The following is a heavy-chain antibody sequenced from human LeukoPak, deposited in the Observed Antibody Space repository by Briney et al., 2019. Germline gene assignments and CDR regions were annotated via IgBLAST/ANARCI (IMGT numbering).Heavy chain of an antibody. CDR1: GGSISSSSYY. V-gene: IGHV4-39*07. CDR3: ARGLGAPGDY. J-gene: IGHJ4*02. D-gene: IGHD1-26*01. CDR2: IYHSGST. Sequence: SETLSLTCTVSGGSISSSSYYWGWIRQPPGKGLEWIGSIYHSGSTYYNPSLKSRVTISVDTSKNQFSLKLSSVTAADTAVYYCARGLGAPGDYWGQGTLVTVSS.